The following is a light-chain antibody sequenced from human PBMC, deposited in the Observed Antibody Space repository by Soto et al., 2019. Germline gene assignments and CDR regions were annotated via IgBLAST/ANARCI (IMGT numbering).Light chain of an antibody. CDR2: DAS. J-gene: IGKJ1*01. CDR1: QSVSSY. CDR3: QQRANRPRT. Sequence: ENRLTQSAATVSLSPGERATLSCRASQSVSSYLAWYQQKPGQAPRLLIYDASNRATGIPDRFSGSGSGTDFTLTISCLEPEDFALYYCQQRANRPRTFGQGTKVDIK. V-gene: IGKV3-11*01.